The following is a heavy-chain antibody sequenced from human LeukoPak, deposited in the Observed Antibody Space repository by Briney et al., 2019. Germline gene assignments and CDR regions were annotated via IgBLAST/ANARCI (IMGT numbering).Heavy chain of an antibody. Sequence: ASVKVSCKASGYTFTGYYMHWVRQAPGQGLEWMGWINPNSGGTNYAQKFQGRVTMTRDTSISTAYMELSSLRAEDTAVYYCAKNHMVRGVKYYYYGMDVWGQGTTVTVSS. CDR1: GYTFTGYY. CDR3: AKNHMVRGVKYYYYGMDV. J-gene: IGHJ6*02. CDR2: INPNSGGT. V-gene: IGHV1-2*02. D-gene: IGHD3-10*01.